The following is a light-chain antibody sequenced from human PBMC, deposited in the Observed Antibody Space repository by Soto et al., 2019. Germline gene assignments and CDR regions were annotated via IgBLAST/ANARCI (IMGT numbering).Light chain of an antibody. CDR1: SSDVGGYNY. V-gene: IGLV2-8*01. J-gene: IGLJ1*01. Sequence: QSVLTQPPSASGSPGQSVTISCTGTSSDVGGYNYVSWYQQHPGKAPKLMIYEVTKRPSGVPDRVSGSKSGNTASLTVSGLQAEDESDYYCSSYAGSNSYVFGTGTKLTVL. CDR2: EVT. CDR3: SSYAGSNSYV.